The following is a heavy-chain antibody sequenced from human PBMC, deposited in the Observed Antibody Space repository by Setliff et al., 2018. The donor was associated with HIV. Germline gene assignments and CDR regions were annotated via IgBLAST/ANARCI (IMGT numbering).Heavy chain of an antibody. D-gene: IGHD6-19*01. CDR1: GGSINRISYY. Sequence: SETLSLTCTVSGGSINRISYYWGWIRQAPGRGLEWIGSIYNSGSTYYNPSLKSRIIISSDTSKNQISLRLTSVTAADTAVYFCARSLAGLMNYFDYWGQGMLVTVTS. V-gene: IGHV4-39*01. CDR2: IYNSGST. J-gene: IGHJ4*02. CDR3: ARSLAGLMNYFDY.